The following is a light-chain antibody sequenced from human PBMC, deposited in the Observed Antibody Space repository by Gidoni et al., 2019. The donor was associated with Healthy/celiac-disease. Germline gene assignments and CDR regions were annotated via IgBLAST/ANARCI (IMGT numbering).Light chain of an antibody. J-gene: IGKJ4*01. CDR3: QQANSFPLT. CDR1: QGSSSW. CDR2: AES. Sequence: DIHLTHSPSSVSASVGDRVTITCLASQGSSSWLAWYQQKPGKALNLLIYAESSLQSGVPSRFSGSGSGTDFTLTISSLQPEDFATYYCQQANSFPLTFGGGTKVEIK. V-gene: IGKV1-12*01.